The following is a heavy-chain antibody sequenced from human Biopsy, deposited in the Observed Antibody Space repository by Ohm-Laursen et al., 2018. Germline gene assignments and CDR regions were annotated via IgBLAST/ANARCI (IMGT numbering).Heavy chain of an antibody. D-gene: IGHD3-16*02. CDR3: ARGIMNPIGGLVARSEVFDV. Sequence: ASVKVSCKASGYPFTDYFLHWVRQAPGQGPAWMGWISPSSGGTNFAQKFQGRVTMIRDTSATTGYMELSSLRSDDTAVYYRARGIMNPIGGLVARSEVFDVWGQGTMVTVSS. CDR2: ISPSSGGT. CDR1: GYPFTDYF. J-gene: IGHJ3*01. V-gene: IGHV1-2*02.